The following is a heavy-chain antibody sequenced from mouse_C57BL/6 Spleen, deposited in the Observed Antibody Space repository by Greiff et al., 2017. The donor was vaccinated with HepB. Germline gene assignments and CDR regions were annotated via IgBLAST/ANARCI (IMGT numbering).Heavy chain of an antibody. CDR1: GYTFTDYE. CDR3: TRKRGAMDY. J-gene: IGHJ4*01. V-gene: IGHV1-15*01. Sequence: QVQLQHSGAELVRPGASVTLSCKASGYTFTDYEMHWVKQTPVHGLEWIGAIDPETGGTAYNQKFKGKAILTADKSSSTAYMELRSLTSEDSAVYYCTRKRGAMDYWGQGTSVTVSS. CDR2: IDPETGGT.